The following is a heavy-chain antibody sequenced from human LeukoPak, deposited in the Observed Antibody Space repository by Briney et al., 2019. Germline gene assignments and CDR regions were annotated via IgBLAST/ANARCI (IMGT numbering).Heavy chain of an antibody. J-gene: IGHJ5*02. CDR3: ASARATAMEDNWFDP. Sequence: ASVKVSCKASGYTFTSYGISWVRQAPGQGLEWMGWISAYNGNTNYAQKFQGRVTITADESTSTAYMELSSLRSEDTAFYYCASARATAMEDNWFDPWGQGTLVTVSS. CDR1: GYTFTSYG. CDR2: ISAYNGNT. D-gene: IGHD5-18*01. V-gene: IGHV1-18*01.